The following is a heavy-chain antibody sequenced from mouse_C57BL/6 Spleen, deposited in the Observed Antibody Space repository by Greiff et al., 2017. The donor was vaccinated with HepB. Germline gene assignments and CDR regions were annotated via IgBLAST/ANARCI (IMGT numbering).Heavy chain of an antibody. CDR1: GYSITSGYY. V-gene: IGHV3-6*01. CDR2: ISYDGSN. Sequence: EVQLVESGPGLVKPSQSLSLTCSVTGYSITSGYYWNWIRQFPGNKLEWMGYISYDGSNNYNPSPKKRISITRDTSKNQFFLKWNSVTTEYTATYYGARDYGSSYGYWGQGTTLTVSS. J-gene: IGHJ2*01. CDR3: ARDYGSSYGY. D-gene: IGHD1-1*01.